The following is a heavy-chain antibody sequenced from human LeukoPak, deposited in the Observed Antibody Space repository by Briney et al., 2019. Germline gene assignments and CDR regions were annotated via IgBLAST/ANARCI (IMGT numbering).Heavy chain of an antibody. CDR1: GGSISSYY. V-gene: IGHV4-59*01. D-gene: IGHD5-18*01. J-gene: IGHJ4*02. CDR3: ARAGYSYGTGYYFDY. Sequence: PSETLSLTCTVSGGSISSYYWSWIRLPPGKGLEWIGYIYYTGATYYNPSLKSRGTISLDTSKNQCSLKLSSVTAADAAVYYCARAGYSYGTGYYFDYWGQGALVTVSS. CDR2: IYYTGAT.